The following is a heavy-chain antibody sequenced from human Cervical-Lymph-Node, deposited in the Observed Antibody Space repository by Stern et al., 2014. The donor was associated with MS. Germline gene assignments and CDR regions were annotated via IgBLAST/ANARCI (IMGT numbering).Heavy chain of an antibody. CDR1: GFRVSRYA. D-gene: IGHD3-10*01. J-gene: IGHJ4*02. V-gene: IGHV3-23*04. CDR2: SIGADGST. Sequence: VQLVQSGGGLEQSGGSLSLSCAASGFRVSRYAMSWVRPSQGKGLEWVSSIGADGSTHYADSVKGRFTISRDNVMAALYLQMNSLRAEDTAVYFCAKPYLYGSDSYYQTFDYWGQGTPVTVSS. CDR3: AKPYLYGSDSYYQTFDY.